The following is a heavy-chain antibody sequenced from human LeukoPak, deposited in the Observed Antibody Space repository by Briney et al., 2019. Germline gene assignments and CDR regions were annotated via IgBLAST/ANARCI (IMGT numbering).Heavy chain of an antibody. CDR2: INTDGSTT. J-gene: IGHJ4*02. Sequence: GGSLRLSCAASGFTFSSYWIHWVRQAPGKGLVWVSRINTDGSTTTYADSVKGRFTVSRDNAKNTLYLQMNSLRVEDTAVYYCVRGWFQHDYWGQGTLVTVSS. V-gene: IGHV3-74*01. CDR3: VRGWFQHDY. D-gene: IGHD2-15*01. CDR1: GFTFSSYW.